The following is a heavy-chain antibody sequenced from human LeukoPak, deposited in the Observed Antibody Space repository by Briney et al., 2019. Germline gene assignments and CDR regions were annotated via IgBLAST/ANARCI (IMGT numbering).Heavy chain of an antibody. J-gene: IGHJ2*01. Sequence: ASVKVSCKASGGTFSSYAISWVRQAPGQGLEWMGRIIPILGIANYAQKFQGRVTITADKSTSTAYMELSSLRSEDTAVYYCARVRGIYDSSGFFDLWGRGTLVTVSS. V-gene: IGHV1-69*04. CDR2: IIPILGIA. CDR1: GGTFSSYA. D-gene: IGHD3-22*01. CDR3: ARVRGIYDSSGFFDL.